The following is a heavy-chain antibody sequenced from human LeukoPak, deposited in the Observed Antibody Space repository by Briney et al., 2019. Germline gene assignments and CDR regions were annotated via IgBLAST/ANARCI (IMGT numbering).Heavy chain of an antibody. CDR1: GGSFSGYY. CDR2: INHSGST. D-gene: IGHD6-6*01. CDR3: ATRRIAACFYPFDY. V-gene: IGHV4-34*01. J-gene: IGHJ4*02. Sequence: SETLSLTCAVYGGSFSGYYWSWIRQPPGKGLEWIGEINHSGSTNYNPSLKSRVTISVDTSKNQFSLKLSSVTAADTAVYYCATRRIAACFYPFDYWSQGTLVTVSS.